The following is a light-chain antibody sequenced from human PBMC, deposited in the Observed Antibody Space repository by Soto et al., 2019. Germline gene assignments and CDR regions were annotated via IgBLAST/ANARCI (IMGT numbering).Light chain of an antibody. J-gene: IGKJ1*01. CDR2: DAS. Sequence: NGLTQSPGTLSLSPGERATLSCRAIQSVSSSYLAWYQQKPGQAPRLLIYDASSRATGIPDRFSGSGSGTDFTLTISRLEPEDFAVYYCQQYGSSPPKTFGQGTKVDI. CDR1: QSVSSSY. CDR3: QQYGSSPPKT. V-gene: IGKV3-20*01.